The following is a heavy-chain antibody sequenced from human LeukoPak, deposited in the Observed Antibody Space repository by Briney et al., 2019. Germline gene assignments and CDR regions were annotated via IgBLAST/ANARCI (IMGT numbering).Heavy chain of an antibody. V-gene: IGHV4-34*01. CDR3: ARGTGGSSWTRGAFDI. Sequence: SETLSLTCAVYGGSFSGYYWSWIRQPPGKGLEWIGEINHSGSTNYNPSLKSRVTISVDTSKNQFSLKLSSVTAADTAVYYCARGTGGSSWTRGAFDIWGQGTMVTVSS. CDR2: INHSGST. D-gene: IGHD6-13*01. J-gene: IGHJ3*02. CDR1: GGSFSGYY.